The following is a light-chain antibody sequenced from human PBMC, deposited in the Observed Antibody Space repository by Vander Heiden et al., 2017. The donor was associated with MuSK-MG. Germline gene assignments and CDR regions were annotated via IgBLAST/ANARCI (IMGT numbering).Light chain of an antibody. CDR2: GAS. V-gene: IGKV1-16*02. J-gene: IGKJ4*01. CDR1: QDIGNY. CDR3: QQDHSFPVT. Sequence: DIQMTQSPSSLSATVGDKVTITCRASQDIGNYLAWFQRLPGRAPKSLIYGASILHSGAPSKFSGSGYGADFALTITNLQPEDFATYYCQQDHSFPVTFGGGTKVEIK.